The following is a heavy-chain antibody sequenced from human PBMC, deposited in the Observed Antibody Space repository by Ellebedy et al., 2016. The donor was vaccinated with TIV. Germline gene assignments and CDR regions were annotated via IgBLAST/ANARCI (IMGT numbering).Heavy chain of an antibody. CDR1: GGSISSGSSY. Sequence: MPSETLSLTCSVSGGSISSGSSYWGWIRQPPGKGLEWVGSLYNSGSTYYNPSLKSRVAMSVDTSKNQFSLKLTSVTASDTAVYFCARVAIELVTVEEYHYFLDVWGTGTTVTVSS. CDR3: ARVAIELVTVEEYHYFLDV. D-gene: IGHD5-24*01. V-gene: IGHV4-39*07. J-gene: IGHJ6*03. CDR2: LYNSGST.